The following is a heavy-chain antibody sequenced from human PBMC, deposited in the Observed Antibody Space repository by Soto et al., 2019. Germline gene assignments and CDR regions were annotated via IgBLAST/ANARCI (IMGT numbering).Heavy chain of an antibody. CDR2: IYWDDDK. D-gene: IGHD4-17*01. CDR1: GLSLSTSRVG. J-gene: IGHJ4*02. V-gene: IGHV2-5*02. Sequence: QITLKASGPTLVKPTQPLTLTCTFSGLSLSTSRVGVGWIRQPPGKALEWLALIYWDDDKRYSPSLKTRLTIPTDTSKNQVVLTIANMDPLDTATYYCARYLICGDYMFYFGSWGQGTLVTVSS. CDR3: ARYLICGDYMFYFGS.